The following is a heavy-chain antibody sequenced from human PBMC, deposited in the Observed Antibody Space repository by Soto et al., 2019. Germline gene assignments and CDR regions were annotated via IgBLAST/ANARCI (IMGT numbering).Heavy chain of an antibody. J-gene: IGHJ6*02. CDR3: ARLNGYCVSTKCRGYYGMDV. V-gene: IGHV4-39*01. D-gene: IGHD2-2*03. CDR2: VYSHDNT. CDR1: GGSVSSTDYS. Sequence: QLQLQESGPGLVKPSETLSLTCTVSGGSVSSTDYSWGWVRQSPGKGLEWIGTVYSHDNTHYNPSLLSRATISVDTSKNEFSLRLNAVTAADTAVYYCARLNGYCVSTKCRGYYGMDVWGQGTTVTVSS.